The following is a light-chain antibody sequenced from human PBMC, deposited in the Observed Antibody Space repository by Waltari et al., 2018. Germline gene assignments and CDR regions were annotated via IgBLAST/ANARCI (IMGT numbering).Light chain of an antibody. CDR3: QKYNSAPWT. CDR2: GAS. Sequence: EVVLTQSPGTLSLSPGERATLSCRASPSLGTNSLAWYQQKPGQAPRLLIYGASTLQSGVSSRFSGSGSGTDFTLTISTLQPEDVATYYCQKYNSAPWTFGQGTKVEVK. J-gene: IGKJ1*01. V-gene: IGKV3-20*01. CDR1: PSLGTNS.